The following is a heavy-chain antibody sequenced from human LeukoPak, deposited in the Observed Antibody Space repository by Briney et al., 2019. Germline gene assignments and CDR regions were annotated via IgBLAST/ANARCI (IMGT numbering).Heavy chain of an antibody. D-gene: IGHD3-3*01. CDR3: ARGSHDFWSGYYLPYFDY. J-gene: IGHJ4*02. CDR1: GGSLSSYY. CDR2: IYYRAIP. V-gene: IGHV4-59*01. Sequence: SETLSLTCTVSGGSLSSYYWRWVRQPPGEGLGWVGCIYYRAIPNYSPSLKSRVTISVDTSKNQFSLKLSSVTAADTAVYYCARGSHDFWSGYYLPYFDYWGQGTLVTVSS.